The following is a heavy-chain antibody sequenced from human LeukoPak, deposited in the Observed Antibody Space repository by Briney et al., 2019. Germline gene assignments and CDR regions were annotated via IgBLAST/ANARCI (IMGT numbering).Heavy chain of an antibody. Sequence: GGSLRLSCAASGFTFSSYSMNWVRQAPGKGLQWVSSISSRSSYIYYADSVKGRFTISRDNAKNSLYLQMNSLRAEDTAVYYCARDHDYGGFGYWGQGTLVTVSS. D-gene: IGHD4-17*01. CDR2: ISSRSSYI. J-gene: IGHJ4*02. CDR3: ARDHDYGGFGY. CDR1: GFTFSSYS. V-gene: IGHV3-21*01.